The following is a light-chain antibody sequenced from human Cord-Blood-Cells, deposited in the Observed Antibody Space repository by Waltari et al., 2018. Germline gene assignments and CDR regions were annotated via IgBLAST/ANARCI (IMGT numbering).Light chain of an antibody. J-gene: IGKJ2*01. V-gene: IGKV1-39*01. CDR1: QSISSY. CDR2: AAF. CDR3: QQSYSTPPT. Sequence: DIQMTQSPSSLSASVGDRVNITCRASQSISSYLNWYQQKPGKAPKLLIYAAFSLQSGVPSRFSGSGSGTDFTLTISSLQPEDFATYYCQQSYSTPPTFGQGTKLEIK.